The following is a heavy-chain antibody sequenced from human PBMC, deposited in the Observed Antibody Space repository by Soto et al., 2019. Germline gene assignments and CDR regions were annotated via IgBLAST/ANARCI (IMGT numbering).Heavy chain of an antibody. D-gene: IGHD2-15*01. CDR3: ARDRVDCSGGNCWRSVEDT. V-gene: IGHV1-46*01. J-gene: IGHJ5*02. CDR1: GYTFTSYY. CDR2: IDPSGGGT. Sequence: QVQLVQSGAEVKKPGASVKVSCKASGYTFTSYYMHWVRQAPGQGLEWMGIIDPSGGGTSYAQKCQGRLTMTRDTSTSTVYMELSSLRCEDTAVYYCARDRVDCSGGNCWRSVEDTWGQGTLVTVSS.